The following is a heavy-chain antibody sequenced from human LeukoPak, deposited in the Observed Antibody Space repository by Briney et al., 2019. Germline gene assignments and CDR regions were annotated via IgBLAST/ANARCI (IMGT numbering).Heavy chain of an antibody. Sequence: GGSLRLSCAASGFTFTTYWMHWVRHSPGKGLVWVSRINGDGSDTAYADSVKGRFAISRDNAKNTLYLQMNSLRVEDTAVYYCARVQLLADDIFDLWGQGTMVTVSS. CDR1: GFTFTTYW. V-gene: IGHV3-74*01. CDR2: INGDGSDT. CDR3: ARVQLLADDIFDL. J-gene: IGHJ3*01. D-gene: IGHD6-19*01.